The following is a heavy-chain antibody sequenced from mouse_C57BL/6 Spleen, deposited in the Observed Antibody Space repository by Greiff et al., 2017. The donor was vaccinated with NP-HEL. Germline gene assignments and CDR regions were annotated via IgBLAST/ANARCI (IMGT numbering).Heavy chain of an antibody. Sequence: VQLQQSGAELVMPGASVKLSCKASGYTFTSYWMHWVKQRPGQGLEWIGEIDPSDSYTNYNQKFKGKSTLTVDKSSSTAYMQLSSLTSEDSAVYYFARDRIYDGYSAWFAYWGQGTLVTVSA. V-gene: IGHV1-69*01. CDR3: ARDRIYDGYSAWFAY. CDR1: GYTFTSYW. D-gene: IGHD2-3*01. J-gene: IGHJ3*01. CDR2: IDPSDSYT.